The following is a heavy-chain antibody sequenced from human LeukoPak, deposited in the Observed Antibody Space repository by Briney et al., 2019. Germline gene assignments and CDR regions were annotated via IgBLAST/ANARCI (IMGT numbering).Heavy chain of an antibody. CDR3: VRGQLWSYYHDY. J-gene: IGHJ4*02. CDR1: GFTFSSYW. D-gene: IGHD5-18*01. Sequence: GGFLRLSCAASGFTFSSYWLHWVRQAPGKGLVWVSRIKGDEGSTNYADSVKGRFTISRDNAKNTVYLEMNSLRAEDTAVYYCVRGQLWSYYHDYWGQGTLVTVSS. CDR2: IKGDEGST. V-gene: IGHV3-74*01.